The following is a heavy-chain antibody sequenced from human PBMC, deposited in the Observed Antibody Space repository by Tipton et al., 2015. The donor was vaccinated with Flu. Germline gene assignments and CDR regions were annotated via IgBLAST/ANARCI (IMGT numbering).Heavy chain of an antibody. Sequence: TLSLTCTVSGDSMRRDYFWGWIRQAPGKGLEWIGNIHYSGSPHYNPSLKSRVTISVDTSKNQFSLKLTSVTAADTAVYYCARQGSSGYYEFDYWGQGTLVTVSS. CDR2: IHYSGSP. CDR3: ARQGSSGYYEFDY. D-gene: IGHD3-22*01. J-gene: IGHJ4*02. V-gene: IGHV4-38-2*02. CDR1: GDSMRRDYF.